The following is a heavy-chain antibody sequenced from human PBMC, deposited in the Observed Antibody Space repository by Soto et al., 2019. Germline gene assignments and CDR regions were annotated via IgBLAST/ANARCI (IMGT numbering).Heavy chain of an antibody. CDR1: GFTFSSYA. CDR3: ARDYKTCPYNRGCLPHAFDI. CDR2: ISYDGINK. V-gene: IGHV3-30-3*01. D-gene: IGHD6-19*01. Sequence: QVQLVESGGGVVQPGRSLRLSCATSGFTFSSYALHWVRQAPGKGLEWVALISYDGINKYYADSVKGRFTISGDNSKNTMYLQMNSLRAEDTAVYYCARDYKTCPYNRGCLPHAFDIWGQGTMVTVSS. J-gene: IGHJ3*02.